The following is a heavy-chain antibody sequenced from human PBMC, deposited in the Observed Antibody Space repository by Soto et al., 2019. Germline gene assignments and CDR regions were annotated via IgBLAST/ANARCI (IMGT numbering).Heavy chain of an antibody. CDR2: IKSKTDGGTT. Sequence: GGFLTLSHTDTGFTFSYAWMSWVRQGQGKGLKWVGRIKSKTDGGTTDYAAPVKGRFTISRDDSKNTLYLQMNSLKTEDTAVYYCTTDRRYSSSCNYWGQGTLVTVS. V-gene: IGHV3-15*01. D-gene: IGHD6-13*01. CDR1: GFTFSYAW. J-gene: IGHJ4*02. CDR3: TTDRRYSSSCNY.